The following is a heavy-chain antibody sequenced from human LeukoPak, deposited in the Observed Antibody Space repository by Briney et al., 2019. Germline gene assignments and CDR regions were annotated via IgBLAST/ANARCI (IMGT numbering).Heavy chain of an antibody. CDR3: ARSQSQSGSYRYYFAY. J-gene: IGHJ4*02. Sequence: SETLSLTCSVSGVSVGSAGYYWTWIRQPPGKGLEWIGYVYYSGNSNYNPILKSRVTMSLDPSNNQFSLKLGSVTAADTAVYYCARSQSQSGSYRYYFAYWGQGTLVAVSS. CDR2: VYYSGNS. D-gene: IGHD3-16*02. CDR1: GVSVGSAGYY. V-gene: IGHV4-61*08.